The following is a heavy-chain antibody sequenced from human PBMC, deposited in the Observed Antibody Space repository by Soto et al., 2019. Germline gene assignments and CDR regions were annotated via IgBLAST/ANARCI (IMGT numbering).Heavy chain of an antibody. CDR3: ARDRVEAVAGIAYYYYGMDV. CDR2: ISYDGSNK. J-gene: IGHJ6*02. Sequence: GGSLRLSCAASGFTFSSYGMHWVRQAPGKGLEWVAVISYDGSNKYYADSVKGRFTISRDNSKNTLYLQMNSLRAEDTAVYYCARDRVEAVAGIAYYYYGMDVWGQGTTVTVSS. D-gene: IGHD6-19*01. V-gene: IGHV3-30*03. CDR1: GFTFSSYG.